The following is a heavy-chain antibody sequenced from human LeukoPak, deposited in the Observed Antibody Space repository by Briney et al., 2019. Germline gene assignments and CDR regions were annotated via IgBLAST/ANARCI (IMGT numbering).Heavy chain of an antibody. J-gene: IGHJ5*02. Sequence: PGGSLRLSCAASGFTFSNHGMTWVRQAPGKGLEWVSYISSSSRTVYYADSVRGRFTISRDNAKNSLYLQMNSLRAEDTAVYYCARDSRGWYRSLDPWGLGTLVTVSS. D-gene: IGHD6-19*01. V-gene: IGHV3-48*04. CDR3: ARDSRGWYRSLDP. CDR2: ISSSSRTV. CDR1: GFTFSNHG.